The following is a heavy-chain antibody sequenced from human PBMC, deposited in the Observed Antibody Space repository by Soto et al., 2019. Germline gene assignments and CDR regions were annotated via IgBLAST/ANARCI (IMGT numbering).Heavy chain of an antibody. V-gene: IGHV3-23*01. J-gene: IGHJ6*03. Sequence: GSLRLSCAASGFTFSSYAMSWVRQAPGKGLEWVSAISGSGGTTYYADSVKGRFTISRDNSKNSLYLQMNSLRAEDTAVYYCAREARGDYVVDYYYYMDVWGKGTTVTVSS. CDR3: AREARGDYVVDYYYYMDV. CDR1: GFTFSSYA. CDR2: ISGSGGTT. D-gene: IGHD4-17*01.